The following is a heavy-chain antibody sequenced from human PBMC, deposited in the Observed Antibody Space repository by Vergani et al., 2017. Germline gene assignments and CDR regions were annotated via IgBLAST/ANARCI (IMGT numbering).Heavy chain of an antibody. CDR1: GFIFSTYA. D-gene: IGHD4/OR15-4a*01. V-gene: IGHV3-23*01. Sequence: EVQLLESGGGLVQPGGSLRLSCAASGFIFSTYAVSWVRQAPGKGLEWVSTISDSGCSTYYADSVKGRFNISRDKSKNTLYLQINSLRAEDTAVYYCAEELPEYGIGGAGPHSFDCWSEGTLVTVSS. CDR3: AEELPEYGIGGAGPHSFDC. CDR2: ISDSGCST. J-gene: IGHJ4*02.